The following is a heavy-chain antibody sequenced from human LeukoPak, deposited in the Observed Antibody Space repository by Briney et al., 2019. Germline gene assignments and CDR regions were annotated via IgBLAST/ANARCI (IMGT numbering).Heavy chain of an antibody. CDR3: AREIGVVPAAFRKTVRWFDP. CDR1: GGSFSGYY. V-gene: IGHV4-59*12. J-gene: IGHJ5*02. D-gene: IGHD2-2*01. CDR2: IYYSGST. Sequence: SETLSLTCAVYGGSFSGYYWSWIRQPPGKGLEWIGYIYYSGSTNYNPSLKSRVTISVDTSKNQFSLKLSSVTAADTAVYYCAREIGVVPAAFRKTVRWFDPWGQGTLVTVSS.